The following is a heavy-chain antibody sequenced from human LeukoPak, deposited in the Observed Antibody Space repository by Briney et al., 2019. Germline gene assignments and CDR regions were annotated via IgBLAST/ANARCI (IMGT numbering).Heavy chain of an antibody. V-gene: IGHV3-7*01. CDR3: AREKSSSSWYRYYYYGMDV. Sequence: PGGSLRLSCAASGFTFSSYWVNWVRQAPGKGLEWVANIKQDGNEKYYVDSVKGRFTISRDNAKNSLYLQMNSLRVEDTAVYYCAREKSSSSWYRYYYYGMDVWGQGTTVTVSS. CDR1: GFTFSSYW. D-gene: IGHD6-13*01. J-gene: IGHJ6*02. CDR2: IKQDGNEK.